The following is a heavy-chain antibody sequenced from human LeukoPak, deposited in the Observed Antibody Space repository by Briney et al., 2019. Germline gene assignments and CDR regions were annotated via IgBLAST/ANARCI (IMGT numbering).Heavy chain of an antibody. V-gene: IGHV4-59*01. CDR1: GASISSYY. D-gene: IGHD1-26*01. CDR2: IYYSGST. Sequence: SQTLSLTCTVSGASISSYYWSWIRQPPGKGLEWIGYIYYSGSTNYSPSLKSRVTISVDTSKNQFSLKLSPVTAADTAVYYCASHSGNYWYYFDYWGQGTLVTVSS. CDR3: ASHSGNYWYYFDY. J-gene: IGHJ4*02.